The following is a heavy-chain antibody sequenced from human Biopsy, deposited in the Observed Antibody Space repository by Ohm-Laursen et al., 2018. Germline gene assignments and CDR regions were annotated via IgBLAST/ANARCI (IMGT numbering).Heavy chain of an antibody. V-gene: IGHV1-8*01. CDR2: LNPVSGNS. CDR3: GRAVRNQLLTDP. J-gene: IGHJ5*02. Sequence: SVKVSCKASGYTFTSYDITWVRQASGQGPEWIGWLNPVSGNSNCGQKFRGRVTVTSDTSISTAYMELSGLTSDDTATYYCGRAVRNQLLTDPWGQGTLVTVTS. CDR1: GYTFTSYD. D-gene: IGHD1-7*01.